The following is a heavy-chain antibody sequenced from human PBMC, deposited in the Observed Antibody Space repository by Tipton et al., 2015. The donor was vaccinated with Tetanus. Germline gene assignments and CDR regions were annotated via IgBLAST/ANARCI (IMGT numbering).Heavy chain of an antibody. CDR1: GYSFTNYG. Sequence: QSGAEVKKPGASVKVSCKASGYSFTNYGFSWVRQAPGQGLEWMGGIIPLFRTKNYAQKFQGRVTITADESTNTAYMELSSLRSDDTAVYYCARDLTPVTTGGGYYYMDVWGQGTTVTVSS. D-gene: IGHD4-17*01. V-gene: IGHV1-69*13. CDR2: IIPLFRTK. J-gene: IGHJ6*03. CDR3: ARDLTPVTTGGGYYYMDV.